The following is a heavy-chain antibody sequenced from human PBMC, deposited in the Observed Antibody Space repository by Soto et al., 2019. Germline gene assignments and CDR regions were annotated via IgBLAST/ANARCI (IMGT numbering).Heavy chain of an antibody. Sequence: SETLSLTCTVSGGSISSSIYYWGWIRQPPGKGLEWIGYIYHSGSTYYNPSLKSRVTISVDRSKNQFSLKLSSVTAADTAVYYCARGQVVAAQHWGQGTLVTVSS. CDR1: GGSISSSIYY. V-gene: IGHV4-39*07. D-gene: IGHD2-15*01. J-gene: IGHJ4*02. CDR2: IYHSGST. CDR3: ARGQVVAAQH.